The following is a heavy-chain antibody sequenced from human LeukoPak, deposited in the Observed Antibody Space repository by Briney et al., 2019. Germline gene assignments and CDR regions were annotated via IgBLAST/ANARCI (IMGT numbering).Heavy chain of an antibody. J-gene: IGHJ4*02. CDR2: IYYSGST. CDR1: GGSISSCY. CDR3: AGSRGYYDSSGYYAY. Sequence: SETLSLTCTVSGGSISSCYWSWIRQPPGKGLEWIGYIYYSGSTNYNPSLKSRVTISVDTSKNQFSLKLSSVTAADTAVYYCAGSRGYYDSSGYYAYWGQGTLVTVSS. V-gene: IGHV4-59*01. D-gene: IGHD3-22*01.